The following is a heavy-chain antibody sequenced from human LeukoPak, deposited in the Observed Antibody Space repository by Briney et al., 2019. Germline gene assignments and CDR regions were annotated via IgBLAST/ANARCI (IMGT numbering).Heavy chain of an antibody. CDR1: GFTFSSYA. Sequence: GGSLRLSCAASGFTFSSYAMSWVRQAPGKGLEWVSGISGSGGSTYYADPVKGRFTVSRDNSKNTLYLQMNSLRAEDTAAYYCAKAPGVYCSGGSCYVDYWGQGTLVTVSS. CDR2: ISGSGGST. V-gene: IGHV3-23*01. D-gene: IGHD2-15*01. J-gene: IGHJ4*02. CDR3: AKAPGVYCSGGSCYVDY.